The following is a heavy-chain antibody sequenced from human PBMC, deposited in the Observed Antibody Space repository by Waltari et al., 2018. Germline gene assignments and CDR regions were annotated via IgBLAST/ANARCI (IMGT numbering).Heavy chain of an antibody. J-gene: IGHJ6*03. D-gene: IGHD1-1*01. CDR3: AGVQGYSSSSMAA. Sequence: EVQLVQSGAEVKKPGESLKISCKGSGYSFTSYWIGWVRQMPGKGLEWMGITYPGAPDTRYAPSSQGKFTTSADKSISTAYLQWGSRKASEPAMYYWAGVQGYSSSSMAAGGKGTPVPAP. CDR2: TYPGAPDT. CDR1: GYSFTSYW. V-gene: IGHV5-51*01.